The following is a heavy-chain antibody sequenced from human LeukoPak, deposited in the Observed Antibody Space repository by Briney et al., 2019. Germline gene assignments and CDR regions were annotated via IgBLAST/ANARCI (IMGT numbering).Heavy chain of an antibody. D-gene: IGHD3-9*01. CDR2: INHSGST. V-gene: IGHV4-34*01. CDR3: ARDLNYDILTGYYDDAFDI. CDR1: GGSFSGYY. Sequence: SETLSLTCAVYGGSFSGYYWSWIRQPPGKGLEWIGEINHSGSTNYNPSLKSRVTISVDTSKNQFSLKLSSVTAADTAVYYCARDLNYDILTGYYDDAFDIWGQGTMVTVSS. J-gene: IGHJ3*02.